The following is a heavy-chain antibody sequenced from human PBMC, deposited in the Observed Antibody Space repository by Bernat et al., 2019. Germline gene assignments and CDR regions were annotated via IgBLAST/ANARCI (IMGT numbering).Heavy chain of an antibody. CDR2: INHSGST. Sequence: QVQLQQWGAGLLKPSETLSLTCAVYGGSFSGYYWSWIRQPPGKGLEWIGEINHSGSTYYNPSLKSRVTISVDTSKNQFSLKLSSVTAADTAVYYCARVESSGWYAPHFDYWGEGTLVTVSA. V-gene: IGHV4-34*01. D-gene: IGHD6-19*01. J-gene: IGHJ4*02. CDR1: GGSFSGYY. CDR3: ARVESSGWYAPHFDY.